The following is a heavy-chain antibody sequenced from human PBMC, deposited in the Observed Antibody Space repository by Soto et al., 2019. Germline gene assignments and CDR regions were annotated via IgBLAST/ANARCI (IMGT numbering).Heavy chain of an antibody. CDR3: ATSGGPRAFDI. CDR1: GCTFSSYA. D-gene: IGHD3-16*01. J-gene: IGHJ3*02. CDR2: IIPIFGTA. Sequence: GXSVKVSCKASGCTFSSYAISWVRQAPGQGLEWMGGIIPIFGTANYAQKFQGRVTITADESTTTAYMELSSLRSEDTAVYYCATSGGPRAFDIWGQGTMVTVSS. V-gene: IGHV1-69*13.